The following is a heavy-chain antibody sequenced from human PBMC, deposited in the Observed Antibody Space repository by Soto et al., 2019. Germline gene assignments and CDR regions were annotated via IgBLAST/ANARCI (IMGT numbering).Heavy chain of an antibody. J-gene: IGHJ4*02. V-gene: IGHV4-39*01. CDR2: IYYSGST. CDR3: ARHDSGYYWYYFDY. D-gene: IGHD3-22*01. CDR1: GGSISSSSYY. Sequence: SETLSLTCTVPGGSISSSSYYWGWIRQPPGKGLEWIGSIYYSGSTYYNPSLKSRVTISVDTSKNQFSLKLSSVTAADTAVYYCARHDSGYYWYYFDYWGQGTLVTVSS.